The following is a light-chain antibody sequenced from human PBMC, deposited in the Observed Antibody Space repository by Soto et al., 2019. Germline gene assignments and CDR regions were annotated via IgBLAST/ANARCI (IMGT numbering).Light chain of an antibody. CDR3: QSYESSLSGWI. Sequence: QAVVTQPPSVSGAPGQRVTISCTGSSSNIGAGYDVHWYQQLRGTAPKLLIYGNTNRPSGVPDRFSASKSGTSASLAISGLQAEDEADYYCQSYESSLSGWIFGGGTKLTVL. CDR1: SSNIGAGYD. CDR2: GNT. V-gene: IGLV1-40*01. J-gene: IGLJ2*01.